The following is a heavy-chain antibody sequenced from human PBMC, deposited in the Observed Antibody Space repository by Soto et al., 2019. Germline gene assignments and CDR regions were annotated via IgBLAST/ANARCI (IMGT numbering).Heavy chain of an antibody. CDR3: ARAQDLSNYYYYGMDV. Sequence: GGSLRLSCAASGFTFSSSAMHWFRQARGKGLEWVAVISYDGSNKYYADSVKGRFTISRDNSKNTLYLQMNSLRAEDTAVYYCARAQDLSNYYYYGMDVWGQGTTVTVSS. V-gene: IGHV3-30-3*01. CDR1: GFTFSSSA. J-gene: IGHJ6*02. CDR2: ISYDGSNK. D-gene: IGHD2-15*01.